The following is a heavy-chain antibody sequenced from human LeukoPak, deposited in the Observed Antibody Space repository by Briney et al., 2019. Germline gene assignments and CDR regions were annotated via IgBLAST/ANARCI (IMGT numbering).Heavy chain of an antibody. D-gene: IGHD5-12*01. CDR3: ARRVATITAGYYYYYGMDV. J-gene: IGHJ6*02. Sequence: SETLSLTCSVSGGSITGSYWSWIRQSPGKGLEWIGYIYYSGSTNYNPSLKSRVTISVDTSKNQFSLKLSSVTAADTAVYYCARRVATITAGYYYYYGMDVWGQGTTVTVSS. CDR2: IYYSGST. V-gene: IGHV4-59*08. CDR1: GGSITGSY.